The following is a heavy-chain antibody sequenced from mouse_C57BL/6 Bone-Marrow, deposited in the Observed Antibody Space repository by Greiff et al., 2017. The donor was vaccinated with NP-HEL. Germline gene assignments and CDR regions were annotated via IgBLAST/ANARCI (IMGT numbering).Heavy chain of an antibody. CDR1: GFSLSTSGMG. Sequence: QVTLKVSGPGILQSSQTLSLTCSFSGFSLSTSGMGVSWIRQPSGKGLEWLAHIYWDDDKRYNPSLKSRLTISKDTSRNQVFLKITSVDTADTATYYCARSYDGYYVFFAYWGQGTLVTVSA. V-gene: IGHV8-12*01. CDR2: IYWDDDK. D-gene: IGHD2-3*01. J-gene: IGHJ3*01. CDR3: ARSYDGYYVFFAY.